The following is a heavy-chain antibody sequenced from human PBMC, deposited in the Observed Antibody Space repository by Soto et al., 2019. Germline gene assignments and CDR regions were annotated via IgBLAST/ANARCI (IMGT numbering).Heavy chain of an antibody. J-gene: IGHJ4*02. V-gene: IGHV1-8*01. CDR1: GYTLTIYV. CDR2: MNPNSGNT. D-gene: IGHD6-19*01. Sequence: QVQLVQSGAEVKKPGASVKVSCKASGYTLTIYVITWVGQATGQGLGWMGWMNPNSGNTGYAQKFQGRVTMTRNTSISTAYMELSSLRSEDTAVYYCARGSLIAVAGTGEYYWGQGTLVTVSS. CDR3: ARGSLIAVAGTGEYY.